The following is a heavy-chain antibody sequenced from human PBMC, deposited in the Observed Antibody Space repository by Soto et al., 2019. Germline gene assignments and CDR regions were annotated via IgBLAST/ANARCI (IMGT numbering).Heavy chain of an antibody. CDR3: ARDSTSVYVYDSSGYKSAVIDP. CDR1: GGSISSGGYS. Sequence: SETLSLTCAVSGGSISSGGYSWSWIRQPPGKGLEWIGYIYHSGSTYYNPSLKSRVTISVDRSKNQFSLKLSSVTAADTAVYYCARDSTSVYVYDSSGYKSAVIDPWGQGTLVTVSS. V-gene: IGHV4-30-2*01. CDR2: IYHSGST. D-gene: IGHD3-22*01. J-gene: IGHJ5*02.